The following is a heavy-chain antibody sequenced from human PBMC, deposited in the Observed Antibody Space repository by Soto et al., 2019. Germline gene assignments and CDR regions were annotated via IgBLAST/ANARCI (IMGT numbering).Heavy chain of an antibody. Sequence: EVQLLDSGGGLVQPGGSLRLSCAASGFTLTSFGMSWVRQAPGKGLEWVASISASGTSMYYANSVEGRFTISRDTSKNTLYLQMNSLRAEDTAVYYCAKRGDTTSWYWFDPWGQGTLVTVSS. D-gene: IGHD6-13*01. CDR1: GFTLTSFG. V-gene: IGHV3-23*01. CDR2: ISASGTSM. CDR3: AKRGDTTSWYWFDP. J-gene: IGHJ5*02.